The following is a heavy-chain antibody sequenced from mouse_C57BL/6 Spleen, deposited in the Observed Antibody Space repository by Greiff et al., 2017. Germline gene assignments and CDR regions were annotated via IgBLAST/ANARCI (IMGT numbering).Heavy chain of an antibody. V-gene: IGHV5-6*01. Sequence: EVKLMESGGDLVKPGGSLKLSCAASGFTFSSYGMSWVRQTPDKRLEWVATISSGGSYTYYPDSVKGRFTISRDNAKNTLYLQMSSLKSEDTAMYYCAGHGNYVDYWGQGTTLTVSS. CDR2: ISSGGSYT. CDR1: GFTFSSYG. D-gene: IGHD1-1*02. J-gene: IGHJ2*01. CDR3: AGHGNYVDY.